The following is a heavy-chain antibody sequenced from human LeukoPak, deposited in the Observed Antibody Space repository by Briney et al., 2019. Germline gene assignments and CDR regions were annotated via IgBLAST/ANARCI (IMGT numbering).Heavy chain of an antibody. CDR2: IYSGGST. D-gene: IGHD6-19*01. V-gene: IGHV3-66*01. Sequence: GGSLRLSCAASGFTVSSNYMSWVRQAPGKGLEWASVIYSGGSTYYADSVKGRFTISRDNSKNTLYLQMNSLRAEDTAVYYCARGLRSSGWSLFDYWGQGTLVTVSS. CDR3: ARGLRSSGWSLFDY. CDR1: GFTVSSNY. J-gene: IGHJ4*02.